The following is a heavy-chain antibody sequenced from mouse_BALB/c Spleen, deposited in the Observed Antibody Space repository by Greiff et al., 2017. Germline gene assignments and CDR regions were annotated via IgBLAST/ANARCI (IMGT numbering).Heavy chain of an antibody. V-gene: IGHV7-3*02. D-gene: IGHD2-10*01. CDR1: GFTFTDYY. CDR2: IRNKANGYTT. CDR3: ARAYYGNEGFAY. Sequence: EVMLVESGGGLVQPGGSLRLSCATSGFTFTDYYMSWVRQPPGKALEWLGFIRNKANGYTTEYSASVKGRFTISRDNSQSILYLQMNTLRAEDSATYYCARAYYGNEGFAYWGQGTLVTVSA. J-gene: IGHJ3*01.